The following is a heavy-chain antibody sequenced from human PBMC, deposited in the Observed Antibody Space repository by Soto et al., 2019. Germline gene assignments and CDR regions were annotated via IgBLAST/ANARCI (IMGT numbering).Heavy chain of an antibody. J-gene: IGHJ6*02. CDR3: AREPYCSSTSCYLPPYGMDV. D-gene: IGHD2-2*01. V-gene: IGHV3-33*01. CDR1: GFTFSSYG. CDR2: IWYDGSNK. Sequence: GGSLRVSCAASGFTFSSYGMHWVRQAPGKGLEWVAVIWYDGSNKYYADSVKGRFTISRDNSKNTLYLQMNSLRAEDTAVYYCAREPYCSSTSCYLPPYGMDVWGQGTTVTVS.